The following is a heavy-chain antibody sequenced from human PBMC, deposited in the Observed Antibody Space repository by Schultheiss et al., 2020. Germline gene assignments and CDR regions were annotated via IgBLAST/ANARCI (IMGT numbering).Heavy chain of an antibody. Sequence: GGSLRLSCAASGFTFSDHYMDWVRQAPGKGLEWVSAISGSGGSTYYADSVKGRFTISRDNSKNTLYLQMNSLRAEDTAVYYCAKAYYYDSSGYYGLIDYWGQGTLVTVSS. CDR3: AKAYYYDSSGYYGLIDY. CDR1: GFTFSDHY. CDR2: ISGSGGST. V-gene: IGHV3-23*01. D-gene: IGHD3-22*01. J-gene: IGHJ4*02.